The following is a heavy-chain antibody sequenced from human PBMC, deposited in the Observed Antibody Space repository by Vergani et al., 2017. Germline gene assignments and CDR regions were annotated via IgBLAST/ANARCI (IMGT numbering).Heavy chain of an antibody. CDR3: AKHFRGWGIDY. J-gene: IGHJ4*02. CDR2: IQFDGSNQ. CDR1: GFTLSNYD. Sequence: QVQLVESGGGVVQRGGSLRLSCAPSGFTLSNYDMQWIRQGPGKALEFVAFIQFDGSNQYYADSVKGRFTLSRDFSKNTLYLQMNSLRTDDTATYYCAKHFRGWGIDYWGQGTQVIVSS. D-gene: IGHD3-16*01. V-gene: IGHV3-30*02.